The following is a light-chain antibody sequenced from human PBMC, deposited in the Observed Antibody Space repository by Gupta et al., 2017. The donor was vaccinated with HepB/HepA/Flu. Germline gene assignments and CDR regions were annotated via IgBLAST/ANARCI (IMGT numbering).Light chain of an antibody. CDR2: RNN. Sequence: QSVLTQPPSASGPPVQRVTISCSGSSSNIGSNYVYWYQQLPGTAPKLLIYRNNQRPSGVPDRFSGSKSGTSASLAISGLRAEDEADYYCAAWDDSLSGGVFGGGTKLTVL. V-gene: IGLV1-47*01. J-gene: IGLJ2*01. CDR1: SSNIGSNY. CDR3: AAWDDSLSGGV.